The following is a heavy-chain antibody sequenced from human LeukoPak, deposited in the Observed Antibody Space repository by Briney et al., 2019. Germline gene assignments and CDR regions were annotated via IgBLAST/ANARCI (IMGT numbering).Heavy chain of an antibody. Sequence: SETLSLTCAVYGGSFSGYYWSWIRQPPGKGLEWIGSIYYSGSTYYNPSLKSRVTISADTSKNQFSLRLTSVTAADTAVYYCARSGSGHGEFFQFWGQGTLVTVSS. CDR2: IYYSGST. D-gene: IGHD2-15*01. J-gene: IGHJ1*01. CDR3: ARSGSGHGEFFQF. CDR1: GGSFSGYY. V-gene: IGHV4-34*01.